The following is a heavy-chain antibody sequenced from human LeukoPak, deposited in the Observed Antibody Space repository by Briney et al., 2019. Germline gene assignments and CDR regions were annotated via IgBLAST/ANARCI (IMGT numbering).Heavy chain of an antibody. J-gene: IGHJ4*02. CDR2: INQRGGT. V-gene: IGHV4-34*01. CDR3: ATTPALAVAGTLDPKE. CDR1: NGSFSGYY. Sequence: PSETLSLTCAVYNGSFSGYYWSWIRQPPGKGLEWLGEINQRGGTSYSPSLKSRVTISVDTSKNQFSLRLTSVTAADTAVYFCATTPALAVAGTLDPKEWGQGTLVTVSS. D-gene: IGHD6-19*01.